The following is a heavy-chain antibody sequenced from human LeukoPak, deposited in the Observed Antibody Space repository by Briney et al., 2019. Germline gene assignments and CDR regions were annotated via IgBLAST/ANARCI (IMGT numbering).Heavy chain of an antibody. CDR1: GYTFSSYW. V-gene: IGHV5-51*01. CDR3: ARQNDFRLDY. D-gene: IGHD3-3*01. J-gene: IGHJ4*02. CDR2: IYPGDSDT. Sequence: GESLKISCKGSGYTFSSYWIGWVRQMPGKGLEWMGIIYPGDSDTRYSPSLQGQVTISVDTSIGTAYLQWSSLKASDTAIYYCARQNDFRLDYWGQGTLVTVSS.